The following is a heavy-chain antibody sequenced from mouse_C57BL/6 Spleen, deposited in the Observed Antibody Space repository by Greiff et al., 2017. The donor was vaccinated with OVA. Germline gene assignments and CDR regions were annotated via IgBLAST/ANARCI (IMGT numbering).Heavy chain of an antibody. J-gene: IGHJ1*03. V-gene: IGHV1-52*01. Sequence: QVQLQQPGAELVRPGSSVKLSCKASGYTFTSYWMHWVKQRPIQGLEWIGNIDPSDSETHYNQKFKDKATLTVDKSSSTAYMQLSSLTSEDSAVYYCARSYYGSSHWYFDVRGTGTTVTVSS. D-gene: IGHD1-1*01. CDR3: ARSYYGSSHWYFDV. CDR1: GYTFTSYW. CDR2: IDPSDSET.